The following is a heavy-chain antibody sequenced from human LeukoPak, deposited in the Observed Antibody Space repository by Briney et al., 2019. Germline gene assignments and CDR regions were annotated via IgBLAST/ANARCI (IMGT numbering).Heavy chain of an antibody. CDR1: GFTFSSYA. J-gene: IGHJ3*02. CDR2: ISGSGGST. CDR3: ARTMVRGVIITGSAFDI. V-gene: IGHV3-23*01. Sequence: PGGSLRLPCAASGFTFSSYAMSWVRQAPGKGLEWVSAISGSGGSTYYADSVKGRFTISRDNSKNTLYLQMNSLRAEDTAVYYCARTMVRGVIITGSAFDIWGQGTMVTVSS. D-gene: IGHD3-10*01.